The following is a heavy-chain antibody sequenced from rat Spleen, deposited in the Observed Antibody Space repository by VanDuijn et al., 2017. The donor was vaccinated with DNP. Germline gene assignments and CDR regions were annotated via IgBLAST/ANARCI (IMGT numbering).Heavy chain of an antibody. J-gene: IGHJ2*01. V-gene: IGHV5-27*01. D-gene: IGHD1-9*01. CDR3: TTGHTTGIIAFDY. Sequence: EVQLVESGGGLVQPGRSLKLSCAASGFTFSNYGMAWVRQAPKKGLEWVATISTSGGSTYYRDSVKGRFTISRDNAKSTLYLQMDSLRSEDTATYCCTTGHTTGIIAFDYWGQGVMVTVSS. CDR2: ISTSGGST. CDR1: GFTFSNYG.